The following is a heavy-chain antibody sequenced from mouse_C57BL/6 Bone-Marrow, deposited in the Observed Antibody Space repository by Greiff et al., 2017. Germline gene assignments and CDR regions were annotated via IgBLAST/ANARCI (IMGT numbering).Heavy chain of an antibody. CDR1: GFSLTSYA. J-gene: IGHJ1*03. CDR3: ARTGGSSYDWYFDV. V-gene: IGHV2-9-1*01. D-gene: IGHD1-1*01. CDR2: IWTGGGT. Sequence: VNVVESGPGLVAPSQSLSITCTVSGFSLTSYAISWVRQPPGKGLEWLGVIWTGGGTNYNSALKSRLSISKDNSKSQVFLKMNSLQSDDTARYYCARTGGSSYDWYFDVWGTGTTVTVSS.